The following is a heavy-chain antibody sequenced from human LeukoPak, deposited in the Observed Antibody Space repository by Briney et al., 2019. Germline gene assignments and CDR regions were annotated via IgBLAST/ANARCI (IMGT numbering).Heavy chain of an antibody. CDR2: INPSGGSP. D-gene: IGHD5-18*01. J-gene: IGHJ4*02. Sequence: ASVKVSCKASGYTFGNYYIHWVRQAPGQGLEWMGIINPSGGSPSYAQKFLGRVTMTRDTSTSTVSMELSSLRSDDTAVYYCARDHGYSYVIFDYWGQGTLVTVSS. CDR1: GYTFGNYY. CDR3: ARDHGYSYVIFDY. V-gene: IGHV1-46*01.